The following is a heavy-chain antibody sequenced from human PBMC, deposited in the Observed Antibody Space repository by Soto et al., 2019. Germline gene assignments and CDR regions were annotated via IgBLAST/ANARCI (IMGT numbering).Heavy chain of an antibody. V-gene: IGHV3-30*18. CDR1: GFTFSSYG. Sequence: GGPLRLSCAASGFTFSSYGMHWVRQAPGKGLEWVAVISYDGSNKYYADSVKGRFTISRDNSKNTLYLQMNSLRAEDTAVYYCAKGYYYGSGSYYLRNLNLDYWGQGT. CDR2: ISYDGSNK. D-gene: IGHD3-10*01. CDR3: AKGYYYGSGSYYLRNLNLDY. J-gene: IGHJ4*02.